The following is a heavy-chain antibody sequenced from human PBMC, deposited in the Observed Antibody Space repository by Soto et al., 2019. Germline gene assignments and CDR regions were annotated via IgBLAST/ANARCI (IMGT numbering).Heavy chain of an antibody. D-gene: IGHD3-10*01. CDR2: IYHSGST. J-gene: IGHJ6*02. Sequence: PSETLSLTCAVSGGSISSGGYSWSWIRQPPGKGLEWIGYIYHSGSTYYNPSLKRRVTISVDRSKNQFSLKLSSVTAADTAVFYCSSLSYGSGSYLRGYYYYYGMDVWGQGTTVTVSS. CDR3: SSLSYGSGSYLRGYYYYYGMDV. V-gene: IGHV4-30-2*01. CDR1: GGSISSGGYS.